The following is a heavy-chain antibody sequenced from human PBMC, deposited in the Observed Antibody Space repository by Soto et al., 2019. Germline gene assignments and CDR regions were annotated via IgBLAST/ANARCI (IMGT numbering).Heavy chain of an antibody. D-gene: IGHD3-3*01. J-gene: IGHJ5*02. V-gene: IGHV4-39*01. CDR1: GGSISSSSYY. CDR2: SYYSGSA. Sequence: NPSETLSLTCTVSGGSISSSSYYWGWIRQPPGKGLGWIGSSYYSGSAYYNPSLKSRVTISVDTSKNLCSLKLTSVTAADTAGYYCAGHDLFESLLSNWLDPWGQGILVTVS. CDR3: AGHDLFESLLSNWLDP.